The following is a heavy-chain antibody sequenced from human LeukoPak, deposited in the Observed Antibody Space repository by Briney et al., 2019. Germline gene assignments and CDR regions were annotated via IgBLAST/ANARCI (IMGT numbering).Heavy chain of an antibody. CDR2: IYYSGST. J-gene: IGHJ4*02. Sequence: PSETLSLTCTVSGGSISSGGYYWRWIRQHPGKGLAWIGYIYYSGSTYYNPSLKSRVTISVDTSKNQFSLKLSSVTAADTAVYYCARANAGITFDYWGQGTLVTVSS. D-gene: IGHD1-14*01. CDR1: GGSISSGGYY. CDR3: ARANAGITFDY. V-gene: IGHV4-31*03.